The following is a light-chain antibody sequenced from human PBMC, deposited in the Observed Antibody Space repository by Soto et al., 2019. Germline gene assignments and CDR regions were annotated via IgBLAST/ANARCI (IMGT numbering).Light chain of an antibody. CDR1: QSLVSSDGNTY. CDR3: MQGTNWPRT. CDR2: TVS. Sequence: DVVLTQSPLSLPVTLGQPASISCRSSQSLVSSDGNTYLIWFQQRPGQSPRRLIYTVSNRDSGVPDRFSGSGSGTDFTLKISRVEAEDVGVYYCMQGTNWPRTFGGGTKVEIK. V-gene: IGKV2-30*01. J-gene: IGKJ4*01.